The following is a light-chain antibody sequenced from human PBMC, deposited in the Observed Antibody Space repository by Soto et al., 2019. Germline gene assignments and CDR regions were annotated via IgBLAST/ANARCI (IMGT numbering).Light chain of an antibody. CDR2: DVT. J-gene: IGLJ2*01. V-gene: IGLV2-11*01. Sequence: QSVLTQPRSVSGSHGQSVTISCSGTSSDVGGYKYVSWYQHHQGKAPKLIIFDVTRLPSGVPDRLSGSKSGNTASLTISGRQGDDDADYDCCAFAGTDLVFGGGTKVT. CDR3: CAFAGTDLV. CDR1: SSDVGGYKY.